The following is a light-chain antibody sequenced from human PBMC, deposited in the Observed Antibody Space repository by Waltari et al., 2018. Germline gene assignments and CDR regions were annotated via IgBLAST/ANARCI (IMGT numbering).Light chain of an antibody. J-gene: IGLJ1*01. CDR1: ISDVGGYDD. Sequence: QAALTQPPSVSKSLGQSVTISCTGTISDVGGYDDISWYQQYPGTAPRLLIYDVGKRPSGVSVRFSGSKSDNTASLTISGLQAEDEADYYCCSYGSGSTYVFGVGTRLTVL. CDR3: CSYGSGSTYV. V-gene: IGLV2-11*01. CDR2: DVG.